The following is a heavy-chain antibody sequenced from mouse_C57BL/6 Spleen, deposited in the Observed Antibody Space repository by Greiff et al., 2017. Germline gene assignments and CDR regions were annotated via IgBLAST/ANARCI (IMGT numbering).Heavy chain of an antibody. Sequence: QVQLQQSGAELVMPGASVKLSCKASGYTFTSYWMHWVKQRPGQGLEWIGEIDPSDSYTNYNQKFKGKSTLTVDTSSSTAYMQLSSLTSEDSAVYYCARTYSNYPWFAYWGQGTLVTVSA. J-gene: IGHJ3*01. D-gene: IGHD2-5*01. V-gene: IGHV1-69*01. CDR1: GYTFTSYW. CDR3: ARTYSNYPWFAY. CDR2: IDPSDSYT.